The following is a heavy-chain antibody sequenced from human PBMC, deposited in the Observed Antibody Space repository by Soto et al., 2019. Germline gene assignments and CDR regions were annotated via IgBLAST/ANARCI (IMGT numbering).Heavy chain of an antibody. CDR3: AKDLTEAYSSSWFYFDS. CDR2: IWYDGSNT. Sequence: PGGSLRLSCVASGFFLRDFGMHWVRQAPGKGLEWVSVIWYDGSNTYQGESVKGRFTMSRDISKNTLYLQMDSLRPEDTAVYYCAKDLTEAYSSSWFYFDSWGQGTLVTVAS. V-gene: IGHV3-33*06. CDR1: GFFLRDFG. J-gene: IGHJ4*02. D-gene: IGHD6-13*01.